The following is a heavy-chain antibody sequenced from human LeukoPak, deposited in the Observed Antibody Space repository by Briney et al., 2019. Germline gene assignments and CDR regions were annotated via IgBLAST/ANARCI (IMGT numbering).Heavy chain of an antibody. CDR3: ASDLYSGSYYDFDY. CDR1: GFTFNDYG. CDR2: ISSSSSTT. J-gene: IGHJ4*02. Sequence: PGGSLRLSCAASGFTFNDYGMNWVRQAPGKGLEWVAYISSSSSTTHYADSVTGRFSISRDNAKSSLYLQMNSLRVEDTAVYYCASDLYSGSYYDFDYWGQGTLVTVSS. V-gene: IGHV3-48*01. D-gene: IGHD1-26*01.